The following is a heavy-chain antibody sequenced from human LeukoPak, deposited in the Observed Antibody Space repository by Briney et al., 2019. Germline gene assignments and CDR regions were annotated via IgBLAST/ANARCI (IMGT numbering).Heavy chain of an antibody. CDR1: GYSFTSYW. Sequence: GESLKISCKGSGYSFTSYWIGWVRQMPGKGLEWMGIIYPGDSDTRYSPSFQGQVTISADKSISTAYLQWSSLKASDTAMYYCASVSYYYDSSGYPTYFDYWGQGTLVTVSS. CDR2: IYPGDSDT. CDR3: ASVSYYYDSSGYPTYFDY. J-gene: IGHJ4*02. V-gene: IGHV5-51*01. D-gene: IGHD3-22*01.